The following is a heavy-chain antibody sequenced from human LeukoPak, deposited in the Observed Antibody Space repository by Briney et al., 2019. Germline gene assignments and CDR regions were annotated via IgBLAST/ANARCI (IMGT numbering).Heavy chain of an antibody. D-gene: IGHD5-18*01. CDR1: GYTFTSYY. J-gene: IGHJ4*02. V-gene: IGHV1-2*02. Sequence: ASVKVSCKASGYTFTSYYMHWVRQAPGQGLEWMGWINPNSGGTNYAQKFQGRVTMTRDTSISTAYMELSRLRSDDTAVYYCASMRQYSYGLDYWGQGTLVTVSS. CDR2: INPNSGGT. CDR3: ASMRQYSYGLDY.